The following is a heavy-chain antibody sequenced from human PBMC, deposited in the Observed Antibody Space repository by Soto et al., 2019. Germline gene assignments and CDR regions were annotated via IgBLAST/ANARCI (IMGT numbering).Heavy chain of an antibody. CDR3: ARSGHLFDY. CDR1: GGSFRDYY. D-gene: IGHD3-10*01. J-gene: IGHJ4*02. V-gene: IGHV4-34*01. Sequence: SETLALTCAGYGGSFRDYYWSWIRQPPGKGLEWIGEINHSGNTNYSPSLKSRVTISVDTSKNQFSLKVSSVTAADTAVYYCARSGHLFDYWGQGISVT. CDR2: INHSGNT.